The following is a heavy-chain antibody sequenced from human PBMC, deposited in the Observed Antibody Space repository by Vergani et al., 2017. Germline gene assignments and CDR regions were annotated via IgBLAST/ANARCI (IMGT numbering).Heavy chain of an antibody. V-gene: IGHV4-59*06. Sequence: QVQLQESGPGLVKPSETLSLTCTVSGGSISSYYWSWIRQPPGKGLEWIGYIYYSGSTYYNPSLKSRVTISVDTSKNQFSLKLSSVTAADTAVYYCARGKGPDYDYVWGSYRPHYFDYWGQGTLVTVSS. D-gene: IGHD3-16*02. J-gene: IGHJ4*02. CDR3: ARGKGPDYDYVWGSYRPHYFDY. CDR2: IYYSGST. CDR1: GGSISSYY.